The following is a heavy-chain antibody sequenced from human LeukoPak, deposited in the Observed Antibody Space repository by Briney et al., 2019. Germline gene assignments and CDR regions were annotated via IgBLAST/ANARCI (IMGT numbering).Heavy chain of an antibody. CDR3: AREVAVTTHFDY. CDR1: GGSINSGGYY. Sequence: PSQTLSLTCTVSGGSINSGGYYWSWIRQHPGKGLEWIGYIFYSGNSYLNPSLKSTATISMDTSKNQFSLKLSSVTAADTAVYYCAREVAVTTHFDYWGQGTLVTVSS. D-gene: IGHD4-17*01. V-gene: IGHV4-31*01. J-gene: IGHJ4*02. CDR2: IFYSGNS.